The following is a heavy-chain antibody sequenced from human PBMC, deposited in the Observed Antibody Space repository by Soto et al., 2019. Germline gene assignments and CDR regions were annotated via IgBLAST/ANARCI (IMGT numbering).Heavy chain of an antibody. CDR2: INHSGST. Sequence: PSETLSLTCAVYGGSFSGYYWSWIRQPPGKGLEWIGEINHSGSTNYNPSLKSRVTISVDTSKNQFSLKLSSVTAADTAVYYCARGQGFLEWSLWVNWFDPWGQGTLVTVSS. V-gene: IGHV4-34*01. D-gene: IGHD3-3*01. J-gene: IGHJ5*02. CDR3: ARGQGFLEWSLWVNWFDP. CDR1: GGSFSGYY.